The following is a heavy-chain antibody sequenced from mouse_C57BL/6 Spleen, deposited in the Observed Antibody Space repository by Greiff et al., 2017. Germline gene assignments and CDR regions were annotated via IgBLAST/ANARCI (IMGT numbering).Heavy chain of an antibody. Sequence: VQLQQSGPELVKPGASVKISCKASGYTFTDYYMNWVKQSHGKSLEWIGDINPNNGGTSYNQKFKGKATLTVDKSSSTAYMELRSLTSEDSAVYYCARGYYEDAMDYWGQGTSVTVSS. CDR1: GYTFTDYY. CDR3: ARGYYEDAMDY. CDR2: INPNNGGT. D-gene: IGHD2-4*01. V-gene: IGHV1-26*01. J-gene: IGHJ4*01.